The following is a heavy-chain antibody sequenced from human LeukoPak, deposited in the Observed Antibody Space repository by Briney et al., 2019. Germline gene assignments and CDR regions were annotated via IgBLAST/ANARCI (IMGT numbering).Heavy chain of an antibody. Sequence: GGSLRLSCAASGFTFSSYWMHWVRQAPGEGLVWVSRINSDGSTARYADAVKGRFTISRDNAKNTLYLQMNNLRAEDTAVYYCARHYGLNSWGQGTLVTVSS. CDR1: GFTFSSYW. J-gene: IGHJ4*02. CDR2: INSDGSTA. CDR3: ARHYGLNS. V-gene: IGHV3-74*01. D-gene: IGHD3-10*01.